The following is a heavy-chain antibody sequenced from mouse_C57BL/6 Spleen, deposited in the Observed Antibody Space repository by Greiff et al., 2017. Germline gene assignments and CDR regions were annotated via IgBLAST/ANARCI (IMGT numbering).Heavy chain of an antibody. CDR2: ISSGSSTI. Sequence: EVMLVESGGGLVKPGGSLKLSCAASGFTFSDYGMHWVRQAPEKGLEWVAYISSGSSTIYYADTVKGRFTISCDNAKNTLFLQMTSLRSEDTAMYYCARSNYGYADAMDYWGQGTSVTVSS. V-gene: IGHV5-17*01. J-gene: IGHJ4*01. CDR1: GFTFSDYG. CDR3: ARSNYGYADAMDY. D-gene: IGHD2-2*01.